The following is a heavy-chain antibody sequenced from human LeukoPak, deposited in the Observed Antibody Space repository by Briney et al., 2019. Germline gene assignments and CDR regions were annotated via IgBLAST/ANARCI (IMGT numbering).Heavy chain of an antibody. CDR3: ARERVEGNGAGSYYHYGMDA. CDR1: GGSISSPY. Sequence: SETLSLTCSVSGGSISSPYWTWIRQPPGKGLEWMGFMSYSGNTSYNPSLNRRRTIAIDTSKNQFSLKLTSVASADTAVYYCARERVEGNGAGSYYHYGMDAWGQGTTVTVSS. V-gene: IGHV4-59*11. J-gene: IGHJ6*02. D-gene: IGHD3-10*01. CDR2: MSYSGNT.